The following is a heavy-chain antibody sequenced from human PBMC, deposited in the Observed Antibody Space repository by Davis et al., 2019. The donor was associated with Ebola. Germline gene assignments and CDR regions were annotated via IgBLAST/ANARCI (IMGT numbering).Heavy chain of an antibody. CDR1: GGTFSSYA. Sequence: ASVKVSCKASGGTFSSYAISWVRQAPGEGLEWMGIINPSDGSTIYAQKFLGRVTMTRDTSTSKVYMELRSLRSEDTAVYYCARVRVPGGRGSLSAFDIWGQGTLVIVSP. CDR2: INPSDGST. CDR3: ARVRVPGGRGSLSAFDI. V-gene: IGHV1-46*01. J-gene: IGHJ3*02. D-gene: IGHD2-8*02.